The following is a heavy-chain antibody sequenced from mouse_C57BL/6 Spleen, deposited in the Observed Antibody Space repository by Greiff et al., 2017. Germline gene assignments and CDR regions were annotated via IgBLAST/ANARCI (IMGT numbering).Heavy chain of an antibody. CDR2: IYPGDGDT. CDR1: GYAFSSSW. CDR3: ARSSYYYGSRVWYFDV. Sequence: VQLQQSGPELVKPGASVKISCKASGYAFSSSWMNWVKQRPGKGLEWIGRIYPGDGDTNYNGKFKGKATLTADKSSSTAYMQLSSLTSEDSAVYFCARSSYYYGSRVWYFDVWGTGTTVTVSS. V-gene: IGHV1-82*01. J-gene: IGHJ1*03. D-gene: IGHD1-1*01.